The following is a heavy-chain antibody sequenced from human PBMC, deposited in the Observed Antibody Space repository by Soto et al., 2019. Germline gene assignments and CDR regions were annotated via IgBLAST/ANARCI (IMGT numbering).Heavy chain of an antibody. V-gene: IGHV3-73*01. D-gene: IGHD1-26*01. Sequence: SLRLSCAASGYSFSGSALHWVRQASGKGLEWVARVAGKNASYVRTYDASVQSGFSHSRDDAKNSAHLLMNSLKTEDTAIYYFSKYSGRSTIPAALGQGTLVTVTS. CDR3: SKYSGRSTIPAA. CDR2: VAGKNASYVR. J-gene: IGHJ5*02. CDR1: GYSFSGSA.